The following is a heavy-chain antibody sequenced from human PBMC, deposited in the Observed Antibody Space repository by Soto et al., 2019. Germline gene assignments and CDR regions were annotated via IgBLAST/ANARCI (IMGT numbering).Heavy chain of an antibody. CDR3: ARNVRYYIDY. V-gene: IGHV4-4*02. Sequence: SETLSLTCAFSGGSISSGNWWSWVRQSPGKELEWIGEIYHSGITNYNPSLKSRVTISADNSENQLSLSLNSVTAADTAVYYCARNVRYYIDYWGQGTLVTVSS. J-gene: IGHJ4*02. CDR1: GGSISSGNW. CDR2: IYHSGIT.